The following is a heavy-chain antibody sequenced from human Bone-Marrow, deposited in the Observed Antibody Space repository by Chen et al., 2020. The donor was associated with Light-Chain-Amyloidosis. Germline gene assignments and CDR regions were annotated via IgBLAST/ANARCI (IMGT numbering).Heavy chain of an antibody. Sequence: DVQLEQSGPEVKKPGAALKMSCRGFGYTLPNYWIGWGREMPGKGLEWMGVIYPDDSNARYRPSVEGQVTISADKSITTAYLQWRGLKASDTAMYYCARRRDGYNFDYWGQGTLVTVSS. D-gene: IGHD5-12*01. CDR3: ARRRDGYNFDY. V-gene: IGHV5-51*01. CDR1: GYTLPNYW. CDR2: IYPDDSNA. J-gene: IGHJ4*02.